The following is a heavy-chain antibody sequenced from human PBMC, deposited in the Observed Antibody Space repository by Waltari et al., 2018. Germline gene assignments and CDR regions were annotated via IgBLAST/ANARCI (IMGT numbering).Heavy chain of an antibody. CDR1: GGSFSGYY. V-gene: IGHV4-34*01. J-gene: IGHJ4*02. CDR3: ANQLTTYGDYLF. D-gene: IGHD4-17*01. Sequence: QVQLQQWGAGLLKPSETLSLTCAVYGGSFSGYYWSWTRQPPGKGLEWIGEINHSGSTNYNPALKSRVTISVDTSKNQFSLKLSSVTAADTAVYYCANQLTTYGDYLFWSQGTLVTVSS. CDR2: INHSGST.